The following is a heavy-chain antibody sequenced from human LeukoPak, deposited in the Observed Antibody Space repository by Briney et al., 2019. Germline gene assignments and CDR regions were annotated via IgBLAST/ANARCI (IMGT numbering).Heavy chain of an antibody. D-gene: IGHD4-17*01. J-gene: IGHJ4*02. CDR2: IYSGGST. CDR3: ARSAYDYGEVYFDY. Sequence: GGSLRLSCAATGFTFWSYGMHWVRQAPGKGLEWVSVIYSGGSTYYADSVKGRFTISRHNSKNTLYLQMNSLRAEDTAVYYCARSAYDYGEVYFDYWGQGTLVTVSS. V-gene: IGHV3-53*04. CDR1: GFTFWSYG.